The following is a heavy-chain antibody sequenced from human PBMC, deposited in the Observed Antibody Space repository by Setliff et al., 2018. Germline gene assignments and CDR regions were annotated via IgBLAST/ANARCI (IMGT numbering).Heavy chain of an antibody. Sequence: PGESLKISCAASGFSFSSFGMHWVRQAPGKGLGWVANIWYQGSNKYYADSVKGRFTISRDNSKNTVYLQMNSLRVEDTAVYFCAKDRHREGGIPKYFDYWGQGTLVTVSS. CDR1: GFSFSSFG. D-gene: IGHD2-21*01. J-gene: IGHJ4*02. V-gene: IGHV3-33*03. CDR2: IWYQGSNK. CDR3: AKDRHREGGIPKYFDY.